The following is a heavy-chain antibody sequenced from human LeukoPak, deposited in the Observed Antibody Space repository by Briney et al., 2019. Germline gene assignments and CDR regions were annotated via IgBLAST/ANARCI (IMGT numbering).Heavy chain of an antibody. V-gene: IGHV3-23*01. CDR3: AKAVAVAGAYYYYYMDV. J-gene: IGHJ6*03. CDR1: GFTFSSYA. D-gene: IGHD6-19*01. CDR2: ISGSGGRT. Sequence: GGSLRLSCAASGFTFSSYAMSWVRQAPGKGLEWVSAISGSGGRTDYADSVKGRFTISRDNSKNTLYLQMNSLRAEDTAVYYCAKAVAVAGAYYYYYMDVWGKGTTVTISS.